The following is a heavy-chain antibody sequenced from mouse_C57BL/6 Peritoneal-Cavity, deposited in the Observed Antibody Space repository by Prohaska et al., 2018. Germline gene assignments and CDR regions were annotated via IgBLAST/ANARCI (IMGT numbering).Heavy chain of an antibody. CDR2: ILPGSGST. CDR3: ARGTTVPDFDY. J-gene: IGHJ2*01. CDR1: GYTFTGYW. V-gene: IGHV1-9*01. D-gene: IGHD1-1*01. Sequence: TLSCKATGYTFTGYWIEWVKQRPGHGLEWIGEILPGSGSTNYNEKFKSKATFTADTSSNTAYMQLSSLTTEDSAIYDCARGTTVPDFDYWGQGTTLTVSS.